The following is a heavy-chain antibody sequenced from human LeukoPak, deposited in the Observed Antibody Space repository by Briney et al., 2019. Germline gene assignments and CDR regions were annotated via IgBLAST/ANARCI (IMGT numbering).Heavy chain of an antibody. CDR1: GFTFSDYN. CDR3: ASEIIFGSFDY. J-gene: IGHJ4*02. Sequence: PGGSLRLSCAASGFTFSDYNMNWVRQVPGKGLESVSYMSRSGDIIYYADSVKGRFTISRDNAKNTLYLQMNSLRAEDTAVYYCASEIIFGSFDYWGQGTLVTVSS. D-gene: IGHD3-3*01. CDR2: MSRSGDII. V-gene: IGHV3-48*01.